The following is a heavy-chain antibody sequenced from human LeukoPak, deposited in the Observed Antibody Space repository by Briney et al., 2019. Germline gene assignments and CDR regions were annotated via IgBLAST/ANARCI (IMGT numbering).Heavy chain of an antibody. J-gene: IGHJ4*02. Sequence: ATVKISCKVSGYTFTDYYMHWEQQAPGKGLEWMGLVGPEDGETIYAEKFQGRVTITADTSTDTAYMELSSLRSEDTAVYYFATGSMVVREVYFDYWGQGTLVTVSS. D-gene: IGHD2-15*01. CDR3: ATGSMVVREVYFDY. CDR1: GYTFTDYY. V-gene: IGHV1-69-2*01. CDR2: VGPEDGET.